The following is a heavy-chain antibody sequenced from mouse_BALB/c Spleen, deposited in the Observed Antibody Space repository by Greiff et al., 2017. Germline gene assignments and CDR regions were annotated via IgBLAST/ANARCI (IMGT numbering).Heavy chain of an antibody. D-gene: IGHD2-13*01. V-gene: IGHV5-6-5*01. J-gene: IGHJ2*01. CDR2: ISSGGST. Sequence: EVKVEESGGGLVKPGGSLKLSCAASGFTFSSYAMSWVRQTPEKRLEWVASISSGGSTYYPDSVKGRFTISRDNARNILYLQMSSLRSEDTAMYYCARGGGGDGRYYFDYWGQGTTLTVSS. CDR1: GFTFSSYA. CDR3: ARGGGGDGRYYFDY.